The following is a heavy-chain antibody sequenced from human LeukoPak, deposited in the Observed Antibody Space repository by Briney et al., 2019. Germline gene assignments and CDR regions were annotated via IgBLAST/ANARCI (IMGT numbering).Heavy chain of an antibody. CDR3: ARGPRSIDY. CDR2: ISYSGST. J-gene: IGHJ4*02. V-gene: IGHV4-59*01. Sequence: SETLSLTCTVSGGSISSYYWSWIRQPPGKGLEWIGYISYSGSTNFNPPLKTRVTISIDTSKNQFSLKLSSVTAADTAVYYCARGPRSIDYWGQGTLVTVSS. CDR1: GGSISSYY. D-gene: IGHD2/OR15-2a*01.